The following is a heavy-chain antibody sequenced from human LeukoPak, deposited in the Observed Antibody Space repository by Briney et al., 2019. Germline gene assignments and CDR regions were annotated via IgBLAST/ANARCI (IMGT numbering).Heavy chain of an antibody. Sequence: GGSLRLSCAASGFTSDDYAMHWVRQAPGKGLEWVSLISGDGGSTYYADSVKGRFTISRDNSKNSLYLQMNSLRTEDTALYYCAKDAYYDSTTPAGNWFDPWGQGTLVTVSS. V-gene: IGHV3-43*02. D-gene: IGHD3-22*01. CDR1: GFTSDDYA. CDR2: ISGDGGST. J-gene: IGHJ5*01. CDR3: AKDAYYDSTTPAGNWFDP.